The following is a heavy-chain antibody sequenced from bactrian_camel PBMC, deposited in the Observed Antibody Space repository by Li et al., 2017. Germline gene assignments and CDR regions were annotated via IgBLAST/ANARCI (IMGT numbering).Heavy chain of an antibody. CDR3: AGGPALGYRTCRLDSDLRV. V-gene: IGHV3S61*01. CDR2: ISGDGST. Sequence: QVQLVESGGGSVQTGGSLRLSCKPSFFILDDFDMMWYRQAPGNECELVSSISGDGSTYYTDAVKGRFSISLDAAKKSLHLQMVNLTPDDGGVYYCAGGPALGYRTCRLDSDLRVWGQGTQVTVS. CDR1: FFILDDFD. D-gene: IGHD1*01. J-gene: IGHJ4*01.